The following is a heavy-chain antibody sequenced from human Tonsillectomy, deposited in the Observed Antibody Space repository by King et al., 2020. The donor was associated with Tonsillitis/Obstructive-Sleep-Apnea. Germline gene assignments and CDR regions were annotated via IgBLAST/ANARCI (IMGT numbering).Heavy chain of an antibody. D-gene: IGHD3-3*01. CDR1: GDSISTKYW. J-gene: IGHJ4*02. V-gene: IGHV4-4*02. CDR3: ASALFGKRGFNC. CDR2: IPHAGRT. Sequence: QLQESDPGLVKPSGTLSLTCAVSGDSISTKYWWTWVRQPPGKGLEWIGEIPHAGRTDSTPSLKSRVTISLDKSRHEVSLQLSSGTAADTAMYYCASALFGKRGFNCWGQGTLVTVSS.